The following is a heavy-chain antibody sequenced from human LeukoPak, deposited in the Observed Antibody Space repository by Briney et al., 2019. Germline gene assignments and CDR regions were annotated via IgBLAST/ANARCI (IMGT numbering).Heavy chain of an antibody. CDR2: ISYDGSNK. CDR1: GFTFSSYG. CDR3: AKERPYYYDSSGYWPFDY. V-gene: IGHV3-30*18. D-gene: IGHD3-22*01. Sequence: GRSLRLSCAAYGFTFSSYGMHWVRQAPGKGLEWVAVISYDGSNKYYADSVKGRFTISRDNSKNTLYLQMNSLRAEDTAVYYCAKERPYYYDSSGYWPFDYWGQGTLVTVSS. J-gene: IGHJ4*02.